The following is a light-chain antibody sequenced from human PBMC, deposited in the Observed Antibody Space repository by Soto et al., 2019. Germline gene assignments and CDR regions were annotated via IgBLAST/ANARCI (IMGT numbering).Light chain of an antibody. V-gene: IGKV1-27*01. CDR2: AAS. CDR1: QDIGNF. J-gene: IGKJ1*01. Sequence: LMTQSPSSLSAFVGDRVTITCRASQDIGNFLAWYQQKPGKVPKLLIYAASTLQSGVPSRFSGSGSGTEFTLSISSLQPDDFATYYCHQYNSYWTFGQGTKVDIK. CDR3: HQYNSYWT.